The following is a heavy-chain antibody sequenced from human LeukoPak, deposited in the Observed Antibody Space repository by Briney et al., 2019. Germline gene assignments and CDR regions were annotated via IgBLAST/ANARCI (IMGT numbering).Heavy chain of an antibody. D-gene: IGHD3-22*01. Sequence: GGSLRLSCAASGFTFSSYRMNWVRQAPGKGLEWVSAISGSGGSTYYADSVKGRFTISRDNSKNTLYLQMNSLRAEDTAVYYCAGYDSSEFPYYYYGMDVWGQGTTVTVSS. V-gene: IGHV3-23*01. CDR3: AGYDSSEFPYYYYGMDV. CDR1: GFTFSSYR. CDR2: ISGSGGST. J-gene: IGHJ6*02.